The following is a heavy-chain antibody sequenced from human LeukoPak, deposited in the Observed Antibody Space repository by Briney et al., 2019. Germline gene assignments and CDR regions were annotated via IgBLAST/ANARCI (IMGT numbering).Heavy chain of an antibody. CDR3: ARDDKYYYGSGRYYYGMDV. CDR2: TYYSGST. V-gene: IGHV4-59*01. D-gene: IGHD3-10*01. J-gene: IGHJ6*04. CDR1: GGSISSYY. Sequence: SETLSLTCTVSGGSISSYYWSWIRQPPGKGLEWIGYTYYSGSTNYNPSLKSRVTISVETSKKQFSLKLSSVTAAGTGVYYCARDDKYYYGSGRYYYGMDVWGKGTTVTVSS.